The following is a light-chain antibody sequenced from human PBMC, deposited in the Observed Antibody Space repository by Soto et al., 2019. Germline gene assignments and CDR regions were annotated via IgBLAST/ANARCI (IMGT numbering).Light chain of an antibody. CDR2: DAS. Sequence: DIVLTQSPATLSLSPGERATLSCRASLRVSSYLAWYQQKPGQVPRLLIYDASHRATSMSARFSGSGSGTDFTLAISSLEPEDFAVYYCQPRADRPLTLGGGTKVEIK. V-gene: IGKV3-11*01. J-gene: IGKJ4*01. CDR3: QPRADRPLT. CDR1: LRVSSY.